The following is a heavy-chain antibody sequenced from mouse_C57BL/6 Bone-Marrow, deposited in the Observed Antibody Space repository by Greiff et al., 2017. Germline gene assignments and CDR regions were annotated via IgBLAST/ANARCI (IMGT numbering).Heavy chain of an antibody. CDR3: TRDHYGNSYLAWFAY. CDR1: GFTFSSYA. CDR2: ISSGGDYI. V-gene: IGHV5-9-1*02. Sequence: EVKLMESGEGLVKPGGSLKLSCAASGFTFSSYAMSWVRQTPEKRLEWVAYISSGGDYIYYADTVKGRFTISRDNARNTLYLQMSSLKSEDTAMYYCTRDHYGNSYLAWFAYWGQGTLVTVSA. D-gene: IGHD1-1*01. J-gene: IGHJ3*01.